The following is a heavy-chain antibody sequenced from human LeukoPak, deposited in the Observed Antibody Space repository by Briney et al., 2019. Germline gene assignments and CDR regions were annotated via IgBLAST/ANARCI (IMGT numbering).Heavy chain of an antibody. CDR1: GYTFTSYG. V-gene: IGHV1-18*04. CDR3: ARVLRYYDYALPLLY. J-gene: IGHJ4*02. Sequence: ASVKVSCKASGYTFTSYGISWVRQAPGQGLEWMGWISAYNGNTNYAQKLQGSVTMTTDTSTSTAYMELRSLRSDDTAVYYCARVLRYYDYALPLLYWGQGTLVTVSS. CDR2: ISAYNGNT. D-gene: IGHD3-16*01.